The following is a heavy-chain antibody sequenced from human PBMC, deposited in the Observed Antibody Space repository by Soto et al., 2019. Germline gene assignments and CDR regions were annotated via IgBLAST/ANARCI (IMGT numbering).Heavy chain of an antibody. CDR2: ISYVGSKK. V-gene: IGHV3-30-3*01. Sequence: VGSLILCGEASGCNFISYARHCVRQAPGKGLSRVAVISYVGSKKYYAASVKGRFTISRDNSKNTLYLQMNSLRTEDTAVYYCARGPTAPITIFGVVITSAGYYYYDMDVGGQGTTVTGSS. CDR3: ARGPTAPITIFGVVITSAGYYYYDMDV. D-gene: IGHD3-3*01. J-gene: IGHJ6*02. CDR1: GCNFISYA.